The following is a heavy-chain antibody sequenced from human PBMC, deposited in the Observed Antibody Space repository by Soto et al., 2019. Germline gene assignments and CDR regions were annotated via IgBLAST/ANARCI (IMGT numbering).Heavy chain of an antibody. J-gene: IGHJ1*01. CDR2: VYTSGST. Sequence: QVQLQESGPGLVKPSETLSLTCSVSGGSISSYYWSWIRQPAGKGLEWIGRVYTSGSTNYSPSLKSRVNMSVDTSKNQFYLKLRSMTAADTAVYYCARGSSSSWSDYFQHWGQGTLVTVSS. D-gene: IGHD6-13*01. V-gene: IGHV4-4*07. CDR1: GGSISSYY. CDR3: ARGSSSSWSDYFQH.